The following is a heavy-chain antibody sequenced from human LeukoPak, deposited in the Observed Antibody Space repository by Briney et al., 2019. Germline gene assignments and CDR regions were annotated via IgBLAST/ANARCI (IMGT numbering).Heavy chain of an antibody. Sequence: GGSLRLSCAASGLTVSSTYMSWVRQAPGKGLHWVSIIYSGGGTYYADSVKGRFTISRDNSKNTVYLQMNSLSAEDTAVYYCARVPYGNYHYYYMDVWGKGTTVTVSS. CDR1: GLTVSSTY. J-gene: IGHJ6*03. CDR3: ARVPYGNYHYYYMDV. CDR2: IYSGGGT. D-gene: IGHD3-10*01. V-gene: IGHV3-53*01.